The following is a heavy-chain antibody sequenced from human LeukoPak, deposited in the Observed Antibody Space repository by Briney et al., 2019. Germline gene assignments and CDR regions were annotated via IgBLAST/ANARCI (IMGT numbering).Heavy chain of an antibody. V-gene: IGHV3-74*01. CDR3: ARGASNRFDY. CDR2: IYTDGSST. D-gene: IGHD1-14*01. CDR1: GFTFSNYW. Sequence: PGGSLRLSCAASGFTFSNYWMRWVRQAPGKGLVWVSRIYTDGSSTNYADSVKGRFTISRDNAKNTLYLQMNSLRGEDTAVYYCARGASNRFDYWGQGTLVTVSS. J-gene: IGHJ4*02.